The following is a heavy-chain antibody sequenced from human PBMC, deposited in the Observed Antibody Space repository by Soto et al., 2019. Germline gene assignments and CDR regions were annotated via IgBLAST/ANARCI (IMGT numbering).Heavy chain of an antibody. CDR2: IDNAGTDS. V-gene: IGHV3-74*01. CDR3: ARGWFGPDV. CDR1: GFTLSGRS. Sequence: EVQLVESGGGLVQPGGSLRLSCAASGFTLSGRSMHWVRQAPGKGLVWVSGIDNAGTDSTYADSVKGRFTSSSDNAKNMLYLQMNSLRVEDTAVYYCARGWFGPDVWGKGTTVTGSS. J-gene: IGHJ6*04. D-gene: IGHD3-10*01.